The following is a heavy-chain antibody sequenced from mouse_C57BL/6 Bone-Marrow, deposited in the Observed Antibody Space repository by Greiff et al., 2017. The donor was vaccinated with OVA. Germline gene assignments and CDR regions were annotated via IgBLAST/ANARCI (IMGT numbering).Heavy chain of an antibody. Sequence: VQLQQSGPELVKPGASVKMSCKASGYTFTDYNMHWVKQSHGKSLEWIGYINPNNGGTSYNQKFKGKATLTVNKSSSPAYMELRSLTSEDSAVYYCARDSSGLSWFAYWGQGTLVTVSA. CDR2: INPNNGGT. J-gene: IGHJ3*01. V-gene: IGHV1-22*01. CDR3: ARDSSGLSWFAY. CDR1: GYTFTDYN. D-gene: IGHD3-2*02.